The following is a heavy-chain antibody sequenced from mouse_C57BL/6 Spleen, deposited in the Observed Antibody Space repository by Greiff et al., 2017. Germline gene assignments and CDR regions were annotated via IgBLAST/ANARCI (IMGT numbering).Heavy chain of an antibody. CDR3: TTGGTTVVAPGFAY. D-gene: IGHD1-1*01. J-gene: IGHJ3*01. V-gene: IGHV14-1*01. Sequence: VQLKQSGAELVRPGASVKLSCTASGFNIKDYYMHWVKQRPEQGLEWIGRIDPEDGDTEYAPKFQGKATMTADTSSNTAYLQLSSLTSEDTAVYYCTTGGTTVVAPGFAYWGQGTLVTVSA. CDR1: GFNIKDYY. CDR2: IDPEDGDT.